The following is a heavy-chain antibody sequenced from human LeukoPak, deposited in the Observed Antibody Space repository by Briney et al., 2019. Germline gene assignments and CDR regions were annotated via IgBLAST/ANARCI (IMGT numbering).Heavy chain of an antibody. Sequence: SETLSPTCTVSGGSISSYYWSWIRQPPGKGLEWIGYNYYSGSTNYNPSLKSRVTISVDTSKNQFSLKLSSVTAADTAVYYCARVSYDFWSGYSPYYYYYMDVWGKGTTVTVSS. V-gene: IGHV4-59*01. CDR3: ARVSYDFWSGYSPYYYYYMDV. CDR1: GGSISSYY. CDR2: NYYSGST. D-gene: IGHD3-3*01. J-gene: IGHJ6*03.